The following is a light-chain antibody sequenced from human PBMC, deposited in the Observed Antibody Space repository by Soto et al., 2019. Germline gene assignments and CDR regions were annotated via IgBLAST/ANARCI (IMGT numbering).Light chain of an antibody. CDR1: SSDVGGYHY. CDR3: SSYTSSSLYV. J-gene: IGLJ1*01. V-gene: IGLV2-14*01. CDR2: EVS. Sequence: QSVLTQPASVSGSPGQSITISCTGTSSDVGGYHYVSWYQQHPGKAPKLMIYEVSNRPSGVSNRFSGSKSGNTASLTISGLHAEDEDDYYCSSYTSSSLYVFVTGTKLTVL.